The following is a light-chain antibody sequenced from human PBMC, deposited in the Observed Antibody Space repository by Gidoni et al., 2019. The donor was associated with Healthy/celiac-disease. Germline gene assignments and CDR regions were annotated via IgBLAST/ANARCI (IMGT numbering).Light chain of an antibody. V-gene: IGKV1-39*01. J-gene: IGKJ2*01. Sequence: DIQLTQSPPSLSASVGDRVTITCRASQSISSYLNWYQQKPGKAPKLLIYAASSLQSVVPSRFSSSGSGTDFTLTISSLQPEDFATYYCQQSYSTPPYTFGQGTKLEIK. CDR2: AAS. CDR1: QSISSY. CDR3: QQSYSTPPYT.